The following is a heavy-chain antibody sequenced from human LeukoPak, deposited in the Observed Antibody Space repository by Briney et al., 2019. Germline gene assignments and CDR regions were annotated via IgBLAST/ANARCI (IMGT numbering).Heavy chain of an antibody. CDR3: ANDYGD. J-gene: IGHJ4*02. CDR1: GGSIRNYF. Sequence: SETLSLTCSVSGGSIRNYFWSWIRQPAGKGLEWIGRIYTSGSIDYKPSLRSRVTMSVDTSRNQFSLKLTSVTAADTAVYYCANDYGDWGQGTLVTVSS. D-gene: IGHD4-17*01. CDR2: IYTSGSI. V-gene: IGHV4-4*07.